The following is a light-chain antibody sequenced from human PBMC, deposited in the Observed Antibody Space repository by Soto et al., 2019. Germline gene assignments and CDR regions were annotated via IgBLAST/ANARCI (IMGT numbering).Light chain of an antibody. CDR2: DAS. Sequence: EIVLTQSPGALSLSPGERATLSCRASQNIYSYLAWYQQKPGQAPRLLIYDASNRATGIPARFSVSGSGTDFTLTISSLEPEDFAVYYCQQRSNWPPLTFGGGTKVEIK. CDR3: QQRSNWPPLT. J-gene: IGKJ4*01. V-gene: IGKV3-11*01. CDR1: QNIYSY.